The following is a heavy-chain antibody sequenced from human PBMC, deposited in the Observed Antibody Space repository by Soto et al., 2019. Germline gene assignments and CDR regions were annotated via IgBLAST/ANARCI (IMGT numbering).Heavy chain of an antibody. Sequence: SETLSLTCTVSGGSISSSSYYWGWIRRPPGKGLEWIGSIYYSGSTYYNPSLKSRVTISVDTSKNQFSLKLSSVTAADTAVYYCARQPPRSRNDHYWGQATLVTVSS. V-gene: IGHV4-39*01. CDR3: ARQPPRSRNDHY. D-gene: IGHD6-13*01. CDR1: GGSISSSSYY. J-gene: IGHJ4*02. CDR2: IYYSGST.